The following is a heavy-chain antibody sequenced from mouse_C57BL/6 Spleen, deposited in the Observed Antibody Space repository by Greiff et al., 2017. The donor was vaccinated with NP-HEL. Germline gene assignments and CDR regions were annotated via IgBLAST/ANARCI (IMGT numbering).Heavy chain of an antibody. Sequence: VQRVESGAELVRPGASVKLSCKASGYTFTDYYINWVKQRPGQGLEWIARIYPGSGNTYYNEKFKGKATLTAEKSSSTAYMQLSSLTSEDSAVYFCARPFTTVVAPYYAMDYWGQGTSVTVSS. CDR1: GYTFTDYY. D-gene: IGHD1-1*01. CDR3: ARPFTTVVAPYYAMDY. J-gene: IGHJ4*01. V-gene: IGHV1-76*01. CDR2: IYPGSGNT.